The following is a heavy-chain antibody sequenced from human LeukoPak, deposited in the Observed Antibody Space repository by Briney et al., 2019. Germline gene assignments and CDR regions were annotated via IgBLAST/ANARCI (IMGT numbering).Heavy chain of an antibody. V-gene: IGHV3-43*01. Sequence: GGSLRLSCAASGFTFHHYSMHWVRQPPGKGLEWVSLISWEGGITYYADSVRGRFTISRDNSKNTLYLQMNSLRAEDTAVYYCASVGYYDILTGSPPDLYSYYGMDVWGQGTTVTVSS. J-gene: IGHJ6*02. CDR1: GFTFHHYS. CDR3: ASVGYYDILTGSPPDLYSYYGMDV. D-gene: IGHD3-9*01. CDR2: ISWEGGIT.